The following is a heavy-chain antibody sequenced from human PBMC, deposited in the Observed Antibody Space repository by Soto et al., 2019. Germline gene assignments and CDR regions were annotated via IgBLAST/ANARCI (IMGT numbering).Heavy chain of an antibody. J-gene: IGHJ4*02. D-gene: IGHD3-9*01. CDR2: INPNSGCT. CDR1: GYTFTGYY. CDR3: ARVAPIDYDILTGPFHY. V-gene: IGHV1-2*02. Sequence: ASVKVSCKASGYTFTGYYMHWVRQAPGQGLEWMGWINPNSGCTNYAQKFQGRVTMTRDTSISTAYMELSRLRSDDTAVYYCARVAPIDYDILTGPFHYWGQGTLVTVSS.